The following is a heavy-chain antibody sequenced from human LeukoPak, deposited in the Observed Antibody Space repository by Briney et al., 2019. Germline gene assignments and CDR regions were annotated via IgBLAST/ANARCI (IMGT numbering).Heavy chain of an antibody. CDR1: GGSFSGYY. V-gene: IGHV4-34*01. CDR2: INHSGST. D-gene: IGHD5-18*01. J-gene: IGHJ4*02. CDR3: ASLLVDTAMAPRDY. Sequence: PSETLSLTCAVYGGSFSGYYWSWIRQPPGKGLEWIGEINHSGSTNYNPSLKSRVTISVDTSKNQFSLKLSSVTAADTAVYYCASLLVDTAMAPRDYWGQGTLVTVSS.